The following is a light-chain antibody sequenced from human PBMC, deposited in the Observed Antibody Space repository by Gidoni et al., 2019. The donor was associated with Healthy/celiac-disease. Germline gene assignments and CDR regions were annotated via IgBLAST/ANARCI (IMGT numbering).Light chain of an antibody. CDR1: QSISSW. Sequence: DLQMTQSPSPLSASVGYIVTITCRASQSISSWLSWYQQKPGKAPKLLIYDASSLESGVPSRLRGRGSGKELTLTIRSLKPENFATYYCKQYNSYPWTFGQGTKVEIK. J-gene: IGKJ1*01. V-gene: IGKV1-5*01. CDR3: KQYNSYPWT. CDR2: DAS.